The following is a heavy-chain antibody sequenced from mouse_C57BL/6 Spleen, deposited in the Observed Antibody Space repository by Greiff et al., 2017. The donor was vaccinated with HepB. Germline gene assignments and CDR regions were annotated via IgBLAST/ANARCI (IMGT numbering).Heavy chain of an antibody. CDR2: INYDGSST. CDR1: GFTFSDYY. Sequence: EVQLVESEGGLVQPGSSMKLSCTASGFTFSDYYMAWVRQVPEKGLEWVANINYDGSSTYYLDSLKSRFIISRDNAKNILYLQMSSLKSEDTATYYCARWGLRRGMDYWGQGTSVTVSS. V-gene: IGHV5-16*01. J-gene: IGHJ4*01. CDR3: ARWGLRRGMDY. D-gene: IGHD2-4*01.